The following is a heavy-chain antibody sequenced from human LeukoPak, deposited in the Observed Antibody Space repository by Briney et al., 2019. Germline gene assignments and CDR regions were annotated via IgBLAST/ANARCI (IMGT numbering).Heavy chain of an antibody. CDR3: ARDQDYSNFPYYYYYGMDV. D-gene: IGHD4-4*01. Sequence: GGSLRLSCAASGFTFSTYTMAWVRQAPGKGLEWVSSISSSSSYIYYADSVKGRFTISRDNAKNSLYLQMNSLRAEDTAVYYCARDQDYSNFPYYYYYGMDVWGQGTTVTVSS. CDR2: ISSSSSYI. V-gene: IGHV3-21*01. J-gene: IGHJ6*02. CDR1: GFTFSTYT.